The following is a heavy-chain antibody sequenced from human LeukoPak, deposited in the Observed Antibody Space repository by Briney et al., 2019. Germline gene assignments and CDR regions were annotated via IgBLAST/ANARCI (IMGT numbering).Heavy chain of an antibody. D-gene: IGHD2-15*01. CDR3: AGYCGGGSCPDS. CDR2: IYHSGST. J-gene: IGHJ4*02. V-gene: IGHV4-39*07. Sequence: SETLSLTCTVSGGSISSSSYYWGWIRQPPGKGLEWIGSIYHSGSTYFHPSLKGRVTISVDTSKNQFSLKLSSVTAADTAVYYCAGYCGGGSCPDSWGQGTLVTVSS. CDR1: GGSISSSSYY.